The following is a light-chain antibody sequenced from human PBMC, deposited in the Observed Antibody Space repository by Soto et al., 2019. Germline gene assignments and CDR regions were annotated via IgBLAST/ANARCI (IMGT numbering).Light chain of an antibody. CDR2: DAS. V-gene: IGKV1-33*01. CDR3: QQYSHLIT. CDR1: QDISNY. J-gene: IGKJ5*01. Sequence: DIQISQSPSSLSASVGDRVTITCQASQDISNYLNWYQQKLGKAPKLLIYDASNLETGVPSRFSGSGSGTDFTFTISSLQPEDIATYYCQQYSHLITFGQGTRLAI.